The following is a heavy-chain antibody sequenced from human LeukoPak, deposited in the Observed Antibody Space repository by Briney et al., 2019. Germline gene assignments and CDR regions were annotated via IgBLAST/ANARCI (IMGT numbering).Heavy chain of an antibody. V-gene: IGHV4-39*07. D-gene: IGHD3-9*01. CDR3: ARVLRYFDWLSQGPRRPTPPYYYMDV. J-gene: IGHJ6*03. CDR1: GGSISSSTYY. Sequence: SETLSLTCTVSGGSISSSTYYWGWIRQPPGKGLEWIGSIYSSGSTYYNPSLKSRVTISVDTSKNQFSLKLSSVTAADTAVYYCARVLRYFDWLSQGPRRPTPPYYYMDVWGKGTTVTISS. CDR2: IYSSGST.